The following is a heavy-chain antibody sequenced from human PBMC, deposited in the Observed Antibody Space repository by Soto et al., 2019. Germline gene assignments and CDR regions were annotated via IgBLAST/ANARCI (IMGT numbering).Heavy chain of an antibody. D-gene: IGHD3-10*01. Sequence: ASVKVSCKASGYTFTSYYMHWVRQAPGQGLEWMGIINPSGGSTSYAQKFQGRVTMTRDTSTSTVYMELSSLRSEDTAVYYCARATIIMVRGVMDFDYWGQGTLVTVPQ. CDR3: ARATIIMVRGVMDFDY. J-gene: IGHJ4*02. CDR1: GYTFTSYY. V-gene: IGHV1-46*03. CDR2: INPSGGST.